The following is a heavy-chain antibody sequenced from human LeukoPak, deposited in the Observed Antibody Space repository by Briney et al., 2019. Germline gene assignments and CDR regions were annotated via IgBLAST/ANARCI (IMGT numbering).Heavy chain of an antibody. Sequence: PSETLSLTCSVSGGSISSFYWSWIRQHPGKGLEWIGYIYYSESTNYNPSLKSRVTMSVDTSKNQFSLRLSSVTAADTAVYYCAREVSSSWSGYYFYYMDAWGKGTTVTVSS. CDR1: GGSISSFY. D-gene: IGHD6-13*01. V-gene: IGHV4-59*12. J-gene: IGHJ6*03. CDR2: IYYSEST. CDR3: AREVSSSWSGYYFYYMDA.